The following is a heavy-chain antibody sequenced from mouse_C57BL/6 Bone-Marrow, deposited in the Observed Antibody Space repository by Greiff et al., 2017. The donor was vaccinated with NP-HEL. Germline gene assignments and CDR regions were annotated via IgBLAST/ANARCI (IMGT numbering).Heavy chain of an antibody. D-gene: IGHD2-2*01. J-gene: IGHJ4*01. CDR3: APLGRLRRPYYAMDY. V-gene: IGHV1-64*01. CDR2: IHPNSGST. Sequence: VQLQQPGAELVKPGASVKLSCKASGYTFTSYWMHWVKQRPGQGLEWIGMIHPNSGSTNYNEKFKSKATLTVDKSSSTAYMQRSSLTSEDSAVYYCAPLGRLRRPYYAMDYWGQGTSVTVSS. CDR1: GYTFTSYW.